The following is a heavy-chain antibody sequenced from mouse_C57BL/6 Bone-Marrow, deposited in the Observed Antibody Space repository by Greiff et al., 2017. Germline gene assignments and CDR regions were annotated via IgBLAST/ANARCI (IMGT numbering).Heavy chain of an antibody. CDR1: GFNIKDDY. CDR3: TTGGWLLRYAMDY. Sequence: EVQLQQSGAELVRPGASVQLSCTASGFNIKDDYMHWVKQRPEQGLEWIGWIDPENGDTEYASKFQGKATITADTSSNTAYLQLSSLTSEDTAVYYCTTGGWLLRYAMDYWGQGTSVTVSS. D-gene: IGHD2-3*01. J-gene: IGHJ4*01. V-gene: IGHV14-4*01. CDR2: IDPENGDT.